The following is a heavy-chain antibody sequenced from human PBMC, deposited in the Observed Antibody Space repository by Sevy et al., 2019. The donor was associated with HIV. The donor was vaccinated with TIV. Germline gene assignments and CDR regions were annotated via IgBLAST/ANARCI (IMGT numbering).Heavy chain of an antibody. J-gene: IGHJ4*02. CDR3: AREGCSKPHDY. V-gene: IGHV3-23*01. CDR1: GFTFSNYA. Sequence: GGSLRLSCVASGFTFSNYAMSWVRQAPGKGLVWVSTFSFGCGKINYADSVKGRFTISRDNSKNTLYLQMNSLRAEDTALYYCAREGCSKPHDYWCQGTLVTVSS. D-gene: IGHD2-2*01. CDR2: FSFGCGKI.